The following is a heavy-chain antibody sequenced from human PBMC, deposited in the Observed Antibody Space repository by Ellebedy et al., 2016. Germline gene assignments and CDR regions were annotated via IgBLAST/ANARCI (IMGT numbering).Heavy chain of an antibody. D-gene: IGHD2-2*01. CDR2: ISYDGSNK. J-gene: IGHJ5*02. CDR3: ARAGVPAARGVFDWFDP. V-gene: IGHV3-30-3*01. Sequence: GGSLRLXXAASGFTFSSYAMHWVRQAPGKGLEWVAVISYDGSNKYYADSVKGRFTISRDNSKNTLYLQMNSLRAEDTAVYYCARAGVPAARGVFDWFDPWGQGTLVTVSS. CDR1: GFTFSSYA.